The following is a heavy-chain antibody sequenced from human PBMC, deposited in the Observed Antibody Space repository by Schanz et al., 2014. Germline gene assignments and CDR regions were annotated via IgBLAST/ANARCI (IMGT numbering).Heavy chain of an antibody. CDR2: IKRDGSEK. CDR1: GFVFGDYY. CDR3: AASSGWHPSTDY. J-gene: IGHJ4*02. Sequence: VQVVQSGGGLVKPGGSLRLSCAASGFVFGDYYMTWIRQAPGKGLEWVANIKRDGSEKNYLDSVKGRFTISRDNAKSSLYLQMNSLRVEDTAVYYCAASSGWHPSTDYWGQGTLVTVSS. D-gene: IGHD6-19*01. V-gene: IGHV3-7*03.